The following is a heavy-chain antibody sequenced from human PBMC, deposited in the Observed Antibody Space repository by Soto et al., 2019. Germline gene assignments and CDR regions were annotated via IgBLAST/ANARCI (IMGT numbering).Heavy chain of an antibody. D-gene: IGHD2-2*01. Sequence: QVQLVQSGAEVKKPGSSVKVSCKTSGGTFNTYPISWVRQAPGQGLEWMGTIIPILDIANYAQKFQGRFTINADKSTSTAYMELSSLESEDPAVYYCARGQRGVVVAPAALRTPLDYWGKGPLVTVAA. CDR3: ARGQRGVVVAPAALRTPLDY. J-gene: IGHJ4*02. CDR1: GGTFNTYP. CDR2: IIPILDIA. V-gene: IGHV1-69*02.